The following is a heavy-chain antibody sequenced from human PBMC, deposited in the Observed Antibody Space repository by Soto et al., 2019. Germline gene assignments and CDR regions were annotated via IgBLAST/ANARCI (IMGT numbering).Heavy chain of an antibody. J-gene: IGHJ5*02. CDR3: ARVLGYSSSWYEWFDP. D-gene: IGHD6-13*01. CDR2: INPNSGGT. Sequence: QVQLVQSGAEVKKPGASVKVSCKASGYTFTGYYMHWVRQDPGQGLEWMGWINPNSGGTNYAQKFQGWVTMTRDTSISTAYMELSRLKSDDTAVYYCARVLGYSSSWYEWFDPWGQGTLVTVSS. CDR1: GYTFTGYY. V-gene: IGHV1-2*04.